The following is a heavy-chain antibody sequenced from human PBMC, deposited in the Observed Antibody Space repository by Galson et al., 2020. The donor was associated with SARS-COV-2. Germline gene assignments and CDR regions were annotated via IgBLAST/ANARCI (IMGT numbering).Heavy chain of an antibody. D-gene: IGHD3-10*01. Sequence: ASVTVSCKVSGYTLSELSMHWVRQAPGNGLEWMRGFDPEDGETVYPQKFQGRVTMTEDTSTATVYMELSGLRSEDTAVYYCATAKAVVAYFYFDYWGQGTLVTVSS. CDR3: ATAKAVVAYFYFDY. CDR2: FDPEDGET. CDR1: GYTLSELS. V-gene: IGHV1-24*01. J-gene: IGHJ4*02.